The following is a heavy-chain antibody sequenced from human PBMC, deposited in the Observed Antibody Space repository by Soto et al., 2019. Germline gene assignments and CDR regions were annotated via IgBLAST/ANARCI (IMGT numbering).Heavy chain of an antibody. Sequence: WGSLRLSCAPSGFSLSSYAMSWVRQAPGEGLHWVLAVSRSGEQTYHVDFVTGRFTSSRDIYKYTLYLQMNSLRVEETALYYCAKDFGHYDILISYPTFGSCAQGPLGTFYS. D-gene: IGHD3-9*01. CDR2: VSRSGEQT. V-gene: IGHV3-23*01. J-gene: IGHJ4*02. CDR3: AKDFGHYDILISYPTFGS. CDR1: GFSLSSYA.